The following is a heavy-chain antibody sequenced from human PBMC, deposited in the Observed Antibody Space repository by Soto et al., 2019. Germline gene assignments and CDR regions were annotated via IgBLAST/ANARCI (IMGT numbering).Heavy chain of an antibody. CDR1: GGSFSGYY. V-gene: IGHV4-34*01. D-gene: IGHD3-10*01. Sequence: SETLSLTCAVYGGSFSGYYWSWIRQPPGKGLEWIGEINHSGSTNYNPSLKSRVTISVDTSKNQFSLKLSSVTAADTAVYYCARGPGGSGSYYPYYYYYYGMDVWGQGTTVTVSS. J-gene: IGHJ6*02. CDR3: ARGPGGSGSYYPYYYYYYGMDV. CDR2: INHSGST.